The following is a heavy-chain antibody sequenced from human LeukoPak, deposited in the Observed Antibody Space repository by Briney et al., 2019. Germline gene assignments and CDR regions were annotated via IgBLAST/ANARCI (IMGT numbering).Heavy chain of an antibody. CDR1: GFTFSSYA. Sequence: EGSLRLSCAASGFTFSSYAMSWVRQAPGKGLEWVSAISGSGGSTYYADSVKGRFTISRDNSKNTLYLQMNSLRAEDTAVYYCAKAGYCSSTSCYRASGDAFDIWGQGTMVTVSS. CDR3: AKAGYCSSTSCYRASGDAFDI. CDR2: ISGSGGST. V-gene: IGHV3-23*01. J-gene: IGHJ3*02. D-gene: IGHD2-2*01.